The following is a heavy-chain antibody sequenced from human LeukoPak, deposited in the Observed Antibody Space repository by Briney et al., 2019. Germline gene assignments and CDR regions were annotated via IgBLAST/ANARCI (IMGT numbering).Heavy chain of an antibody. CDR2: INHSGST. CDR3: ARRRDDFWSGYYTAWFDP. V-gene: IGHV4-34*01. CDR1: GGSFSGYY. Sequence: SETLSLTCAVYGGSFSGYYWSWIRQPPGKGLEWIGEINHSGSTNYNPSLKSRVTISVDTSKNQFSLKLSSVTAADTAVYYCARRRDDFWSGYYTAWFDPWGQGTLVTVSS. J-gene: IGHJ5*02. D-gene: IGHD3-3*01.